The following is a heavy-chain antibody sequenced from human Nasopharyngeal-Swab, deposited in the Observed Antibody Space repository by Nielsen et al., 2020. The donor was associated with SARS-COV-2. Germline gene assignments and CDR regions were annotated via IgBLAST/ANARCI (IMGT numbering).Heavy chain of an antibody. Sequence: GESLKISCAASGFTFSSYNMNWVRQAPGKGLEWVSYINTGSSSIYYADSVKGRFTISRDNAKNSLYLQMNSLRAEDTAVYYCARDSSTDLAARPDWFDPWGQGTLVTVSS. CDR3: ARDSSTDLAARPDWFDP. CDR2: INTGSSSI. CDR1: GFTFSSYN. V-gene: IGHV3-48*04. J-gene: IGHJ5*02. D-gene: IGHD6-6*01.